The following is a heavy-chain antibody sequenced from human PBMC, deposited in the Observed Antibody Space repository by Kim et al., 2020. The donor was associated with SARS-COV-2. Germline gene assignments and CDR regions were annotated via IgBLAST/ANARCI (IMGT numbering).Heavy chain of an antibody. CDR3: ARGGSGITLVRGVMMFDY. CDR1: GGSFSSYY. Sequence: SETLSLTCAVYGGSFSSYYWSWIRQPPGKGLEWIGEINHSGSTNYNPSLKSRVTISVDTSKNQFSLTLSSVTAADTAVYYCARGGSGITLVRGVMMFDYWGQGTLVAGSS. J-gene: IGHJ4*02. D-gene: IGHD3-10*01. CDR2: INHSGST. V-gene: IGHV4-34*01.